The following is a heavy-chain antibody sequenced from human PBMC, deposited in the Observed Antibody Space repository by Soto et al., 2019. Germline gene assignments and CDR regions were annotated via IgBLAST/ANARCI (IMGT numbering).Heavy chain of an antibody. V-gene: IGHV5-10-1*01. J-gene: IGHJ4*02. Sequence: LKIWCKGAGYSFAGYWITWVRQKPGKGLEWMGRIDPSDSQTYYSPSFRGHVTISVTKSITTVFLQWSSLRASDTAMYYCARQIYDSDTGPNFQYYFDSWGQGTPVTVSS. CDR2: IDPSDSQT. D-gene: IGHD3-22*01. CDR3: ARQIYDSDTGPNFQYYFDS. CDR1: GYSFAGYW.